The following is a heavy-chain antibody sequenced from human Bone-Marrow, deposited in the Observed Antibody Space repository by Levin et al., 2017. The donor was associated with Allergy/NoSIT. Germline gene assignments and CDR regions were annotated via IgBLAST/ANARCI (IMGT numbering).Heavy chain of an antibody. CDR1: GFTFSSYA. Sequence: GESLKISCAASGFTFSSYAMSWVRQAPGKGLEWVSAISGSGGSTYYADSVKGRFTISRDNSKNTLYLQMNSLRAEDTAVYYCAKGNVSPKSDYYYYGMDVWGQGTTVTVSS. V-gene: IGHV3-23*01. CDR2: ISGSGGST. D-gene: IGHD1-1*01. CDR3: AKGNVSPKSDYYYYGMDV. J-gene: IGHJ6*02.